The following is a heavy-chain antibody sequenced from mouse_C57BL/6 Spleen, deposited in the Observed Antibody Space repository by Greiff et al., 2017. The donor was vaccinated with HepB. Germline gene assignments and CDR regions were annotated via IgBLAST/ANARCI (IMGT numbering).Heavy chain of an antibody. V-gene: IGHV1-50*01. CDR1: GYTFTSYW. D-gene: IGHD1-1*01. CDR3: ARSEGFITTVVAYYYAMDY. CDR2: IDPSDSYT. Sequence: VQLQQPGAELVKPGASVKLSCKASGYTFTSYWMQWVKQRPGQGLEWIGEIDPSDSYTNYNQKFKGKATLTVDTSSSTAYMQLSSLTSEDSAVYYCARSEGFITTVVAYYYAMDYWGQGTSVTVSS. J-gene: IGHJ4*01.